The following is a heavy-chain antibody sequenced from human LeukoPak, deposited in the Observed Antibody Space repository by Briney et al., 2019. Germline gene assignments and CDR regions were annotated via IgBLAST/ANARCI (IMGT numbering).Heavy chain of an antibody. D-gene: IGHD1-14*01. V-gene: IGHV4-30-4*01. CDR1: GGSISSGDYY. Sequence: SQTLSFTCTVSGGSISSGDYYWSWIRQPPGKGLEWIGYIYYSGSTYYNPSLKSRVTILVDTSKKQFSLKLSSVTAADTAVYYCASGISGTFDIWGQGTMVTVSS. CDR2: IYYSGST. J-gene: IGHJ3*02. CDR3: ASGISGTFDI.